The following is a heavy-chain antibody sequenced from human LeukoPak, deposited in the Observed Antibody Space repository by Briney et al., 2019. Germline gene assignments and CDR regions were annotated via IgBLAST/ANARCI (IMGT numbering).Heavy chain of an antibody. J-gene: IGHJ4*02. CDR2: ISSSADST. CDR3: AKPLEKYTYGGNFDY. CDR1: GFTFSSYA. Sequence: TGGSLRLSCEASGFTFSSYAMSWVRQAPGEGLAWVSVISSSADSTYYADSVKGRFTISRDNSKNTLYLQMNNLRAEDTAVYYCAKPLEKYTYGGNFDYWGQGILVTVSS. V-gene: IGHV3-23*01. D-gene: IGHD4-23*01.